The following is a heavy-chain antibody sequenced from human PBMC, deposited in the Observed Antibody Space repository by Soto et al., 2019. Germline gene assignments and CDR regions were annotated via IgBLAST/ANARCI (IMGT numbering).Heavy chain of an antibody. V-gene: IGHV4-34*01. D-gene: IGHD6-13*01. Sequence: QVQLQQWGAGLLKPSETLSLTCAVYGGSFSGYYWSWIRQPPGKGLEWIGEINHSGSTNYNPSLKSRVTISVDTSKNQFSLKLSSVTAADTAVYYCARGRYSSSWYFSARYYFDYWGQGTLVTVSS. CDR2: INHSGST. CDR3: ARGRYSSSWYFSARYYFDY. CDR1: GGSFSGYY. J-gene: IGHJ4*02.